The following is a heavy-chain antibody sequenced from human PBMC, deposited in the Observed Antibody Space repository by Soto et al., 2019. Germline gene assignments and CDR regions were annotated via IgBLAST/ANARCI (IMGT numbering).Heavy chain of an antibody. CDR2: IYDSGRT. CDR3: ARLTTIITGAFDD. V-gene: IGHV4-31*03. J-gene: IGHJ4*02. CDR1: GASIGSGSYY. D-gene: IGHD7-27*01. Sequence: LSLTCTVSGASIGSGSYYWSWIRQYPGEGLVWIGHIYDSGRTYYTPSLESRVSISIDTSENEFSLSLTSVTAADTAVYYCARLTTIITGAFDDWGLGTVVTVSS.